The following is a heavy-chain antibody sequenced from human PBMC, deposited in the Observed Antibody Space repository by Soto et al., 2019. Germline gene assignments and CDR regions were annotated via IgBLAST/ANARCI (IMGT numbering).Heavy chain of an antibody. V-gene: IGHV1-3*01. CDR2: INAGNGNT. CDR3: ARASEGYYPDY. J-gene: IGHJ4*02. CDR1: GYTFTSYA. Sequence: QVQLVQSGAEVKKPGASVKVSCKASGYTFTSYAMHWVRQAPGQRLEWMGWINAGNGNTKYSQKFQGRVTITRDTSASTAYMELSSLRSEDTAVYYCARASEGYYPDYWCQGTLVIVSS.